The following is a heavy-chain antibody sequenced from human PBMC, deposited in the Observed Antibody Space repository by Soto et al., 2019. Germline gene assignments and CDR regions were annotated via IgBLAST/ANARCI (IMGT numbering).Heavy chain of an antibody. CDR3: ARRGSGPTYYYYYGMDV. J-gene: IGHJ6*02. CDR2: IYPGDSDT. Sequence: PGESLKISCKGSGYSFTSYWIGWVRQMPGKGLEWMGIIYPGDSDTRYSPSFQGQVTISADKSISTAYLQWSSLKASDTAMYYCARRGSGPTYYYYYGMDVWGQGTTVTVSS. CDR1: GYSFTSYW. D-gene: IGHD3-10*01. V-gene: IGHV5-51*01.